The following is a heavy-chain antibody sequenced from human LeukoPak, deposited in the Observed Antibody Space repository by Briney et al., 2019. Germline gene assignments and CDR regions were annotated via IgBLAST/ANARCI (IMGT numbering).Heavy chain of an antibody. V-gene: IGHV3-30*02. D-gene: IGHD2-15*01. CDR2: IWYDGSNK. J-gene: IGHJ4*02. Sequence: GGSLRLSCAASGFTFSSYGMHWVRQAPGEGLGWVAFIWYDGSNKYYADSVKGRFAISRDNSKNTLYLQMNSLRAEDTAVYYCAPENPVAATEPADYWGQGTLVTVSS. CDR1: GFTFSSYG. CDR3: APENPVAATEPADY.